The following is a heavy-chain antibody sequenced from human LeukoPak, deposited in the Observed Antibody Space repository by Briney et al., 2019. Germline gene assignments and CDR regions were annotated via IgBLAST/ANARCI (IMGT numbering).Heavy chain of an antibody. Sequence: PGGSLRLSCAASGFTFSSNSMNWVRQAPGKGLEWVSSISSSSSYIYYADSVKGRFTISRDNAKNSLYLQMNSLRAEDTAVYYCARDGYRAAAYYGMDVWGQGTTVTVSS. CDR3: ARDGYRAAAYYGMDV. J-gene: IGHJ6*02. V-gene: IGHV3-21*01. CDR2: ISSSSSYI. D-gene: IGHD6-13*01. CDR1: GFTFSSNS.